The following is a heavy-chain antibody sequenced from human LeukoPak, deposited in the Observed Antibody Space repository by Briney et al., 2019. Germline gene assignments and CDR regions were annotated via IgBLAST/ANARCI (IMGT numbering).Heavy chain of an antibody. Sequence: SETLSLTCTVSGGSISSYYWSWIRQPPGKGLEWIGYIYYSGSTNYNPSLKSRVTISVDTSKNQFSLKLSSVTAADTAVYYCARDKTMRKNDAFDIWGQGTMVTVSS. V-gene: IGHV4-59*01. CDR3: ARDKTMRKNDAFDI. CDR1: GGSISSYY. D-gene: IGHD4/OR15-4a*01. CDR2: IYYSGST. J-gene: IGHJ3*02.